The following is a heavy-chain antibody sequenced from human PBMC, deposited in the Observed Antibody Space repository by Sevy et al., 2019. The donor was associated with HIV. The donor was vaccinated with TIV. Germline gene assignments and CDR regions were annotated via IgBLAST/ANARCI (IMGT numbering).Heavy chain of an antibody. CDR3: ARAGGDWDIDY. V-gene: IGHV3-11*01. J-gene: IGHJ4*02. CDR1: GFTFSDYY. D-gene: IGHD2-21*02. Sequence: GGSLSLSCAASGFTFSDYYMSWVRQAPGKGLEWVSYISSSGNSIYYADSVKGRFTVSRDNAKNSLYLQMNSLRGEDTAVYYCARAGGDWDIDYWGQGTLVTVSS. CDR2: ISSSGNSI.